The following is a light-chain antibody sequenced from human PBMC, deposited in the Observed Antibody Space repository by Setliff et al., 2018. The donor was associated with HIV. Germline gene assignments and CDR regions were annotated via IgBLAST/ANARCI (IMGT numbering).Light chain of an antibody. J-gene: IGLJ1*01. CDR1: NIGSKS. V-gene: IGLV3-21*04. Sequence: SYELTQPPSVSVAPGKTARITCGGNNIGSKSVHWHQQKPGQAPVLVIYYDSDRPSGIPERFSGSNSGNTATLTISRVEAGDEADYYCQVWDSSSDHYVFGTG. CDR2: YDS. CDR3: QVWDSSSDHYV.